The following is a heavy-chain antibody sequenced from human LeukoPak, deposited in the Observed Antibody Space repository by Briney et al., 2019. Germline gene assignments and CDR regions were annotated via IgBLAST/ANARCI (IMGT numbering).Heavy chain of an antibody. CDR3: ARDKTNGSGYYYYYGMDV. Sequence: SETLSLTCTVSGGSISSYYWSWIRQPPGKGLEWIGYVYFSGSTKYNPSLRSRVTISVDTSKNEFSLKLSSVTAADTAVYYCARDKTNGSGYYYYYGMDVWGPGTTVTVSS. CDR1: GGSISSYY. CDR2: VYFSGST. V-gene: IGHV4-59*01. J-gene: IGHJ6*02. D-gene: IGHD2-8*01.